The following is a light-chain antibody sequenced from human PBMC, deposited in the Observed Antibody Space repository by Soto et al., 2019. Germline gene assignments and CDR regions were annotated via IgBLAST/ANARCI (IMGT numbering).Light chain of an antibody. V-gene: IGLV6-57*04. CDR3: QSYHSGNVV. J-gene: IGLJ2*01. CDR1: SGSIASNY. CDR2: EDN. Sequence: NFMLTQPHSVSESPGKTVIISCTRSSGSIASNYVQWYQQRPGSAPTPVIYEDNERPSGVPDRFSGSIDSSSNSASLTISGLKNDDEADYYCQSYHSGNVVFGGGTKLTVL.